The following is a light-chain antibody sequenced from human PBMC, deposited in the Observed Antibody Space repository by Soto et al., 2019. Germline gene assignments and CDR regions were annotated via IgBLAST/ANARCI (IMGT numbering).Light chain of an antibody. J-gene: IGLJ1*01. CDR2: EVN. V-gene: IGLV2-8*01. CDR3: SSYARNNNLYG. Sequence: QSVLPQPPSASGSPGQSVTISCTGTSSDVGTYNYVSWYQQHPGKAPKLMIYEVNKRPAGVPDRFSGSKSGIMASLTVSGLQAEDEADYYCSSYARNNNLYGFGTGTKV. CDR1: SSDVGTYNY.